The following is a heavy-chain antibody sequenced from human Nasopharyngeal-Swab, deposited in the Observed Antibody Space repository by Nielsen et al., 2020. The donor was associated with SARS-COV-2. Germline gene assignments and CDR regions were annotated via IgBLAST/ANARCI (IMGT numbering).Heavy chain of an antibody. V-gene: IGHV4-30-2*01. CDR2: IYHSGST. J-gene: IGHJ4*02. CDR1: GGSISSGGYS. CDR3: ARYGDYVSFDY. D-gene: IGHD4-17*01. Sequence: SETLSLTCAVSGGSISSGGYSWSWIRQPPGKGLEWIGYIYHSGSTYYNPSLKSRVTISVDRSKNQFSLKLSSVTAADTAVYYCARYGDYVSFDYWGQGTLVTVSS.